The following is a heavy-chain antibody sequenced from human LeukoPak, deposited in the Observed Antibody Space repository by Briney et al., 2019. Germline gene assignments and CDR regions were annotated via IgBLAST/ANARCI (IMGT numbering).Heavy chain of an antibody. CDR3: VSFYETY. CDR2: INSDGSWT. D-gene: IGHD2/OR15-2a*01. CDR1: GNYW. V-gene: IGHV3-74*01. J-gene: IGHJ4*02. Sequence: GGSLRLSCAASGNYWMHWVRQVPGKGLVWVSHINSDGSWTSYADSVKGRFTISEDDAKNTVYLQMNSLRAEDTAVYYCVSFYETYWGRGTLVTVSS.